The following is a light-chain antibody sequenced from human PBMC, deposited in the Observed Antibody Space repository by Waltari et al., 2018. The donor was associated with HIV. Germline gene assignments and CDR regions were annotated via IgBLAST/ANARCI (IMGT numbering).Light chain of an antibody. CDR3: SSYTSTTTLD. J-gene: IGLJ1*01. CDR1: SSDVGGYNY. CDR2: EVT. Sequence: HSALTQPASVSGSPGQSITISCTGTSSDVGGYNYVSWYQQHPGKAPKLMIYEVTNRPSGVSIRFSGSKSGNTASLTISGLQADDEADYYCSSYTSTTTLDFGAGTKVTV. V-gene: IGLV2-14*01.